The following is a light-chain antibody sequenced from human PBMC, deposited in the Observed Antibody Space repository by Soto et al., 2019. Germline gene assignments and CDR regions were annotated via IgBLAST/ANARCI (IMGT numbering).Light chain of an antibody. Sequence: EIVLTQSPGTLSLSPGERATLSCRASQSVTSNYLAWYQQKPGQAPRLLIFGVSTRATGTPDRFSGSASGTDFTLTLSRLGPEQFAVYHCPRYGRSPRSFGGGTKVDI. V-gene: IGKV3-20*01. CDR2: GVS. J-gene: IGKJ4*01. CDR1: QSVTSNY. CDR3: PRYGRSPRS.